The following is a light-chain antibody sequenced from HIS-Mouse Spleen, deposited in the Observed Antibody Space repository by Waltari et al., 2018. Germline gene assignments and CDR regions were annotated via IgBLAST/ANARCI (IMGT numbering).Light chain of an antibody. Sequence: QSALTQTASVSGSPGQSITISCTGTSSDVGGYNYVPWYQHHPGKAPKLMIYDVSNRPSGVSNRFSGSKSGNTASLTISGLQAEDEADYYCSSYTSSSTLVFGTGTKVTVL. CDR1: SSDVGGYNY. V-gene: IGLV2-14*03. J-gene: IGLJ1*01. CDR2: DVS. CDR3: SSYTSSSTLV.